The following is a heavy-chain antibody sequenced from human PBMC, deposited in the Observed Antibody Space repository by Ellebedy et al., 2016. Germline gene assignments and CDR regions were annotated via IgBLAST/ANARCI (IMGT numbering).Heavy chain of an antibody. J-gene: IGHJ4*02. CDR3: ARGPRYCSGGSCYSFDY. CDR1: ARSISSYY. D-gene: IGHD2-15*01. V-gene: IGHV4-59*01. CDR2: IYYSGST. Sequence: GSLRLSCTVSARSISSYYWSWIRQPPGKGLEWIGYIYYSGSTNYNPSLKSRVTISVDTSKHQFSLKLSSVTAADTAVYYCARGPRYCSGGSCYSFDYWGQGTLVTVSS.